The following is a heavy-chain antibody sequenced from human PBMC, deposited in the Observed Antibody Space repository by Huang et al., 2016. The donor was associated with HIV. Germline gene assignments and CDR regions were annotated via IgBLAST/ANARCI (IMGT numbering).Heavy chain of an antibody. V-gene: IGHV3-30*02. CDR2: IRSDATDK. D-gene: IGHD6-13*01. Sequence: QVQLVESGGGVVQPGGSLRLSCAASGFTFATYGMHWVRQATGKGLEWVAFIRSDATDKYYADSVKGRFTASRDNSKNTLFLHMNSLRPEDTALYYCAKIPPFHANLATSGPGPVDYWGQGTLVTVSS. CDR1: GFTFATYG. J-gene: IGHJ4*02. CDR3: AKIPPFHANLATSGPGPVDY.